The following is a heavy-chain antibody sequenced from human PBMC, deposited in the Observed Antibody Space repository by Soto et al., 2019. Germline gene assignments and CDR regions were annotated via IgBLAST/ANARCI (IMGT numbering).Heavy chain of an antibody. D-gene: IGHD6-19*01. Sequence: LSLTCTVSGGSVSSGHFYWSWIRQPPGKGLEWIGYIYYSGSTKYNPSLRSRVTILVDTSKNQFSLKLTSVTAADTAVYYCARSGSGSGWLGGQGTLVTVSS. CDR2: IYYSGST. CDR3: ARSGSGSGWL. V-gene: IGHV4-61*01. CDR1: GGSVSSGHFY. J-gene: IGHJ4*02.